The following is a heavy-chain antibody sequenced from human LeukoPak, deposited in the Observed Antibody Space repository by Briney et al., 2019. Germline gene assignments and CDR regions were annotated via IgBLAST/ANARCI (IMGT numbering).Heavy chain of an antibody. CDR3: ARGDSSSWGYYYYYYYMDV. J-gene: IGHJ6*03. D-gene: IGHD6-13*01. CDR1: GFTVNNKY. V-gene: IGHV3-66*01. Sequence: GGSLRLSCAASGFTVNNKYMTWVRQAPGKGLEWVSLIYNDGRTYYADSVKGRFTISRDNAKNSLYLQMNSLRAEDTAVYYCARGDSSSWGYYYYYYYMDVWGKGTTVTVSS. CDR2: IYNDGRT.